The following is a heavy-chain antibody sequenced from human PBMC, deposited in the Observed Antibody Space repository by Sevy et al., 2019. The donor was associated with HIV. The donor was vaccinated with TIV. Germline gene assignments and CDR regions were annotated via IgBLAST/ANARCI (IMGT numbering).Heavy chain of an antibody. Sequence: GGSLRLSCAASGFTFSNAWMSWVRQAPGKGLEWVGRIKSKTDGGTTDYAAPVKGRFTISRDDSKNTLYLQMNSLKTEDTAVYYCTTSPIFPNYDILTGYYIGAPYNRFDPWGQGTLVTVSS. V-gene: IGHV3-15*01. CDR2: IKSKTDGGTT. D-gene: IGHD3-9*01. J-gene: IGHJ5*02. CDR1: GFTFSNAW. CDR3: TTSPIFPNYDILTGYYIGAPYNRFDP.